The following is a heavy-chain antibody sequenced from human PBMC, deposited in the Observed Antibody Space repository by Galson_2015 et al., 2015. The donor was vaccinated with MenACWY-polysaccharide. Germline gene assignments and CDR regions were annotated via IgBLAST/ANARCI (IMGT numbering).Heavy chain of an antibody. CDR2: IKPDGSEK. J-gene: IGHJ4*02. D-gene: IGHD5-12*01. CDR1: RFTFSSYW. Sequence: SLRLSCAASRFTFSSYWMTWVRQAPGKGLEWVANIKPDGSEKNYVDSVKGRFTISRDNAKDSLYLQMNSLRAEDTAVYYCARGGKWLDSWGQGTPVTISS. CDR3: ARGGKWLDS. V-gene: IGHV3-7*04.